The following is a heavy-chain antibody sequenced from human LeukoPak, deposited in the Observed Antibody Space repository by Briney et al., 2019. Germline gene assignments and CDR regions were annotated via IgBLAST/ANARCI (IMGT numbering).Heavy chain of an antibody. CDR3: ASLRRGYSGYDLFDY. J-gene: IGHJ4*02. D-gene: IGHD5-12*01. V-gene: IGHV3-7*01. CDR1: GFIFDNYA. CDR2: IKQDGSEK. Sequence: GGSLRLSCVASGFIFDNYALSWVRRAPGKGLEWVANIKQDGSEKNYVDSVKGRFTISRDNAKNSLYLQMNSLRAEDTAVYYCASLRRGYSGYDLFDYWGQGTLVTVSS.